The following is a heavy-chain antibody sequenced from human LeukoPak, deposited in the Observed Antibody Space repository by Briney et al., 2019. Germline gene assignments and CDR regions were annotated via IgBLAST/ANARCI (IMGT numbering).Heavy chain of an antibody. V-gene: IGHV3-23*01. J-gene: IGHJ4*02. D-gene: IGHD3-9*01. CDR3: AKWGDYDVLTGYYVSDY. CDR2: ITGGGSGI. Sequence: PGASLRLSCAASEFTFSNYAMSWVRQAPGKGLEWVSAITGGGSGIYYADSMKSRFTISRDNSKNTLYLQINSLGAEDTAVYYCAKWGDYDVLTGYYVSDYWGQGTLVTVSS. CDR1: EFTFSNYA.